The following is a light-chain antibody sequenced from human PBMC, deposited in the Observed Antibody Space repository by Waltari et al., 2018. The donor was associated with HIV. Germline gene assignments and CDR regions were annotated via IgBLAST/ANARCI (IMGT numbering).Light chain of an antibody. CDR1: RRISTN. CDR3: QKFDLWPPWT. Sequence: EELMTQSPATLSVSPGESATLSCRASRRISTNLAWYQQQPGQAPRLLIYNASTRASNIPARFSGFGSGTDFTLTISSLQSEDSAIYYCQKFDLWPPWTFGQGTKLEI. CDR2: NAS. J-gene: IGKJ1*01. V-gene: IGKV3-15*01.